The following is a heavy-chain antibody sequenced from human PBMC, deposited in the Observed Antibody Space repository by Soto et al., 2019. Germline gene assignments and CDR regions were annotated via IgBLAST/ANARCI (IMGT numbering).Heavy chain of an antibody. CDR2: IIPIFGTA. V-gene: IGHV1-69*01. CDR3: ARWPGVIFGVVIDYYYGMDV. CDR1: GGTFSSYA. J-gene: IGHJ6*02. D-gene: IGHD3-3*01. Sequence: QVQLVQSGAEVKKPGSSVKVSCKASGGTFSSYAISWVRQAPGQGLEWMGGIIPIFGTANYAQKFQGRVTITADESTSTAYMELSSLRSEDTAVYYCARWPGVIFGVVIDYYYGMDVWGQGTTVTVSS.